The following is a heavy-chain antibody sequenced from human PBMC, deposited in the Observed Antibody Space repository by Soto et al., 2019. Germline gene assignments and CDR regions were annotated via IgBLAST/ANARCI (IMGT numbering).Heavy chain of an antibody. Sequence: EVQLVESGGGLVQPGGSLRLTCAASGFTVSSNYMSWVRQAPGKGLEWVSIIYTDGSTYYADSVKGRFTLSRDDSKNTLYLQINSLRVEXTAVYYXAXXXXSXXAYDXWGQGTLVTVSS. CDR2: IYTDGST. CDR3: AXXXXSXXAYDX. D-gene: IGHD2-21*01. J-gene: IGHJ4*02. CDR1: GFTVSSNY. V-gene: IGHV3-66*01.